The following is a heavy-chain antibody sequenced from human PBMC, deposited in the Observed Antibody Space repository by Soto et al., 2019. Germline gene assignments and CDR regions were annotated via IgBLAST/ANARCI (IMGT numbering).Heavy chain of an antibody. CDR3: AKRGSGSYFDY. CDR2: ISGRGDST. J-gene: IGHJ4*02. Sequence: EVQLLESGGGLVQPGGSLRLSCAASGFTFSSYAMRWVRQAPGKGLEWVSAISGRGDSTYYADSVKGRFTISRDNSKNPLYLQMNSLRAEDTAVYYCAKRGSGSYFDYWGQGTLVTVSS. V-gene: IGHV3-23*01. CDR1: GFTFSSYA. D-gene: IGHD3-10*01.